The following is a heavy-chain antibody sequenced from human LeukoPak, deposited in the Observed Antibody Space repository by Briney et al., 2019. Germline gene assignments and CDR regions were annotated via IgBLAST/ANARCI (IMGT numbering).Heavy chain of an antibody. Sequence: SETLSLTCAVYGGSFSGYYWSWIRQPPGKGLEWIGEINHSGSTNYNPSRKSRVTISVDTSKSQFSLKLSSVTAADTAVYYCAKRYYYDSSGYPKGNYFDYWGQGTLVTVSS. V-gene: IGHV4-34*01. CDR3: AKRYYYDSSGYPKGNYFDY. J-gene: IGHJ4*02. D-gene: IGHD3-22*01. CDR1: GGSFSGYY. CDR2: INHSGST.